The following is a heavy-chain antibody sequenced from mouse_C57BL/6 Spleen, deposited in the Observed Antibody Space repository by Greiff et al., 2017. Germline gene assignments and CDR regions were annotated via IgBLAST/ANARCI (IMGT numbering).Heavy chain of an antibody. Sequence: QVQLKESGAELARPGASVKLSCKASGYTFTSYGISWVKQRTGQGLEWIGEIYPRSGNTYYNEKFKGKATLTADKSSSTAYMGLRSLTSEDSAVYFCARGYGNYGRFAYWGQGTLVTVSA. V-gene: IGHV1-81*01. D-gene: IGHD2-10*02. J-gene: IGHJ3*01. CDR1: GYTFTSYG. CDR3: ARGYGNYGRFAY. CDR2: IYPRSGNT.